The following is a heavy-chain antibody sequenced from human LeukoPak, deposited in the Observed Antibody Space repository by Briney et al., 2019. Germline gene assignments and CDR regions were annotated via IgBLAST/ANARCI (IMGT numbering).Heavy chain of an antibody. J-gene: IGHJ6*03. CDR3: ARDARYCSGGSCYRSPFMDV. V-gene: IGHV4-61*02. CDR2: IYTSGST. CDR1: GGSISSGSYY. D-gene: IGHD2-15*01. Sequence: SSETLSLTCTVSGGSISSGSYYWSWIRQPAGKGLEWIGRIYTSGSTNYNPSLKSRVTISVDTSKNQFSLKLSSVTAADTAVYYCARDARYCSGGSCYRSPFMDVWGKGTTVTISS.